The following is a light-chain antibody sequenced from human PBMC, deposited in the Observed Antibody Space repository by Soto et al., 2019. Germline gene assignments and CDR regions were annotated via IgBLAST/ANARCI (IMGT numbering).Light chain of an antibody. J-gene: IGLJ3*02. Sequence: QSALTQPPSASGSPGQSVTISCTGTSSDVGGYNYVSWYQQYPGKAPKIMIYEVSERPSGVPVRFSGSKSGNTASLTVSGLQAEDEADYYCSSYAGTNNLVFAGGTKVTVL. CDR2: EVS. V-gene: IGLV2-8*01. CDR1: SSDVGGYNY. CDR3: SSYAGTNNLV.